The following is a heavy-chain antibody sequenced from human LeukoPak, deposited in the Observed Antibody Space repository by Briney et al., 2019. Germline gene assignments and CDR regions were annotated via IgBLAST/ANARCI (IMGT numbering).Heavy chain of an antibody. D-gene: IGHD3-16*01. Sequence: PGGSLRLSCSASGFTFIHYAMNWVRQAPGKGPEYVSSISVDGGRTYYADSVEGRFTISRDNSNNTVFLQMTGLRTEDSAVYYCVKDQVTSMINKDFDHWGRGTLVTVPS. J-gene: IGHJ4*02. CDR3: VKDQVTSMINKDFDH. CDR2: ISVDGGRT. V-gene: IGHV3-64D*06. CDR1: GFTFIHYA.